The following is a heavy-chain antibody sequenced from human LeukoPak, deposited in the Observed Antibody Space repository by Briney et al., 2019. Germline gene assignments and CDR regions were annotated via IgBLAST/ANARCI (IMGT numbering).Heavy chain of an antibody. CDR2: INSSGTTI. D-gene: IGHD2-2*01. J-gene: IGHJ4*02. CDR3: ARDPLSTSSPVDY. CDR1: GFTFSDYY. Sequence: GGSLRLSCAASGFTFSDYYMSWVRQAPGKGLEWVSYINSSGTTISYADSVKGRFTTSRDNANNSLYLQMNSLRAEDTAVYYCARDPLSTSSPVDYWGQGTLVTVSS. V-gene: IGHV3-11*04.